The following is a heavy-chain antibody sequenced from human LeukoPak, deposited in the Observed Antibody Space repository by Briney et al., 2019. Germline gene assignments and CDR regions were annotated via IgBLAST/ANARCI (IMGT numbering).Heavy chain of an antibody. CDR1: GFTFSSSG. CDR2: IVYDGNAK. Sequence: GGSLRLSCAASGFTFSSSGMHWVRQAPGKGLEWVTFIVYDGNAKYYADSVKGRFTISRDNSKNTLYLQMNSLRAEDTAVYYCAKDGGGSSSRTDYWGQGTLVTVSS. D-gene: IGHD6-6*01. J-gene: IGHJ4*02. V-gene: IGHV3-30*02. CDR3: AKDGGGSSSRTDY.